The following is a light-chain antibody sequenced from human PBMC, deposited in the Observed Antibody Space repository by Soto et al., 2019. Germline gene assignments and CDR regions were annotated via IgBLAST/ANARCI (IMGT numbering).Light chain of an antibody. J-gene: IGKJ5*01. V-gene: IGKV1-5*01. CDR3: QQYGSSPIT. CDR1: QSISSW. CDR2: AAS. Sequence: TQSPSTLSASVGDRVTITCRASQSISSWLAWYQQKPGKAPKLLIYAASNLQSGVPSRFSGSGSGTDFTLTISRLEPEDFGVYYCQQYGSSPITFGQGTRLEIK.